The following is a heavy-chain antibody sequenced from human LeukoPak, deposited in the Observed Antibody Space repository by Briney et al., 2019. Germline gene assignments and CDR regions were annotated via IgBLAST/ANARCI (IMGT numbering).Heavy chain of an antibody. CDR1: GGSISSYC. CDR2: IYYSGST. V-gene: IGHV4-59*08. Sequence: SETLSLTCTVSGGSISSYCWSWIRQPPGKGLEWIGYIYYSGSTNYNPSLKSRVTISLDTSTNQFSLKLSSVTAADTAVYYCARHTGGHRSFDYWGQGTLVTVSS. D-gene: IGHD3-10*01. J-gene: IGHJ4*02. CDR3: ARHTGGHRSFDY.